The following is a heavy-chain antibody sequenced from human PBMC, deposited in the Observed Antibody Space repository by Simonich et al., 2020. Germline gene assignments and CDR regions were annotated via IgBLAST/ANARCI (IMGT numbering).Heavy chain of an antibody. D-gene: IGHD2-15*01. CDR3: ARTHRWYFDY. V-gene: IGHV1-18*01. CDR2: ISAYNGNT. CDR1: GYTFTIYG. J-gene: IGHJ4*02. Sequence: QVQLVQSGAEVKKPGASVKVSCKASGYTFTIYGISWVRQATGQVLEWMGWISAYNGNTNYAQKLQGRDTITTDTTTSTAYMELSSLRSDDTAVYYCARTHRWYFDYWGQGTLFTVSS.